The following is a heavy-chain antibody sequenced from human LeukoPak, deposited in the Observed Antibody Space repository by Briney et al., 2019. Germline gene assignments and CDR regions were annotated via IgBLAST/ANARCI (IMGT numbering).Heavy chain of an antibody. J-gene: IGHJ6*02. CDR1: GYTFTSYG. V-gene: IGHV1-18*01. D-gene: IGHD2-15*01. Sequence: GASVKVSCKASGYTFTSYGISWVRQAPGQGLEWMGWISPYNGNTNYAQKFQGRVTMTTDTSTTTAYMELRSLRSDDTAVYYCASDLDIVVVAAALRHYGLDVWGQGTTVTVAS. CDR2: ISPYNGNT. CDR3: ASDLDIVVVAAALRHYGLDV.